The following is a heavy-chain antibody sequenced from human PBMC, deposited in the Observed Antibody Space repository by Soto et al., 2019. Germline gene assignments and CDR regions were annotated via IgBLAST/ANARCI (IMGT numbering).Heavy chain of an antibody. CDR2: ISFGGGNT. J-gene: IGHJ4*02. CDR3: AKYANTVTTDLDY. V-gene: IGHV3-23*01. CDR1: GFTFSDYA. D-gene: IGHD4-17*01. Sequence: GGSLRLSCVGSGFTFSDYAMTWVRQAPGKGLEWVATISFGGGNTYYADSVEGRFTISRDNSKSTLSLQMNSLRAEDTAIYYCAKYANTVTTDLDYWGQGTLVSVSS.